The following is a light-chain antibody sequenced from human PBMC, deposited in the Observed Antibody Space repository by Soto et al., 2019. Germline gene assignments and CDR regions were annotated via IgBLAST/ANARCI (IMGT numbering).Light chain of an antibody. CDR3: QQRSDWIT. V-gene: IGKV1-39*01. CDR1: QAISTS. CDR2: AAS. J-gene: IGKJ5*01. Sequence: DIQMTQSPSSLSASVGDRVTISCRASQAISTSLNWYQQKPGKAPKLLIYAASSLQTGVPSRFTGSGSATYFTLTISSLEPEDFAVYYCQQRSDWITFGQGTRLEIK.